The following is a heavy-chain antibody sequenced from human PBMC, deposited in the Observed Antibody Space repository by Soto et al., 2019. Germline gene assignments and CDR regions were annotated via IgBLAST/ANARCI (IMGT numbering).Heavy chain of an antibody. V-gene: IGHV3-9*01. J-gene: IGHJ6*02. CDR3: AKVATIHYYYYGMDV. D-gene: IGHD5-12*01. Sequence: EVQLVESGGGLVQPGRSLRLSCAASGFTFDDYAMHWVRQAPGKGLEWVSGISWNSGSIGYADSVKGRFTISRDNAKNSLYLQMNSLRAEDTALYYCAKVATIHYYYYGMDVWGQGTTVTVSS. CDR2: ISWNSGSI. CDR1: GFTFDDYA.